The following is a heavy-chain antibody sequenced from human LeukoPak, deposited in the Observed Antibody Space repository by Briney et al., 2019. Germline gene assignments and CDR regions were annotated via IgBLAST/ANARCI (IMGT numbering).Heavy chain of an antibody. D-gene: IGHD3-22*01. Sequence: SETLSLTCTVSGGSISSYYWSWIRQPPGKGLEWLGYIYYSGSTNYNPSLKSRVTISVDTSKNQFSLKLSSVTAADTAVYYCARDRYYYDSSGYYYYYYMDVWGKGTTVTISS. J-gene: IGHJ6*03. CDR1: GGSISSYY. V-gene: IGHV4-59*01. CDR3: ARDRYYYDSSGYYYYYYMDV. CDR2: IYYSGST.